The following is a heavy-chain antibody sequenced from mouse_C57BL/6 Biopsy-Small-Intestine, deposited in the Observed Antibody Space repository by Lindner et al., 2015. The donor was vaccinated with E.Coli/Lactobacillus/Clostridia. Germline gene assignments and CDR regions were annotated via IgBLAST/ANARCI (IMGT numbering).Heavy chain of an antibody. D-gene: IGHD2-4*01. J-gene: IGHJ2*01. CDR3: ARDDYGEGLFDY. CDR1: GYTFTDYY. V-gene: IGHV1-19*01. Sequence: VQLQESGPVLVKPGASVKMSCKASGYTFTDYYMNWVKQSHGKSLEWIGAINPYNDGSRYNQKFKGKATLTVDKSSSTAYMELNSLTSEDSAVYYCARDDYGEGLFDYWGQGTTLTVSS. CDR2: INPYNDGS.